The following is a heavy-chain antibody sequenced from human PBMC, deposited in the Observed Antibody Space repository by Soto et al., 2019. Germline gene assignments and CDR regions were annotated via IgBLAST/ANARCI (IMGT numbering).Heavy chain of an antibody. CDR3: ARLQAAAGDNDLTFDY. V-gene: IGHV5-10-1*01. CDR2: IDPSDSYT. D-gene: IGHD6-13*01. Sequence: KVSCKGSGYSFPSYWISWVRKMTEKGLEWMGRIDPSDSYTNYSPSFQGHVTISADKSISTAYLQWSSLKASDTAMYYCARLQAAAGDNDLTFDYWGQGALVNVSS. CDR1: GYSFPSYW. J-gene: IGHJ4*02.